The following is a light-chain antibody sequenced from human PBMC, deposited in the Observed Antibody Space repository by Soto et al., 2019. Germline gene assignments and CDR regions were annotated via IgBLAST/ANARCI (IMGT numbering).Light chain of an antibody. CDR1: QDVSIF. CDR2: DAS. Sequence: EILLAQSPATLSLSPGERATLSCKASQDVSIFLAWYQQKPGQAPRLLIHDASNRATGVPARFSGSGSGRDFTLTITSLEPEDFAVYYCQQYNNWPRTFGQGTKLEIK. J-gene: IGKJ2*02. CDR3: QQYNNWPRT. V-gene: IGKV3-11*02.